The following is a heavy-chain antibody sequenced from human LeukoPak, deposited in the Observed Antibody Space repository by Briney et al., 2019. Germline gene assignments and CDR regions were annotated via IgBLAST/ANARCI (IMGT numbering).Heavy chain of an antibody. D-gene: IGHD1-26*01. Sequence: PSETLSLTCTVSGGSVNSGSYYWSWIRQPPGKGLEWIGYIYYNGSPNYNPSLKSRVTISLDTSKNQFSLKLNSVTAADTAVYYCARGECGSTLCGYYYYGLDVWGQGTMVTVSS. CDR2: IYYNGSP. V-gene: IGHV4-61*01. CDR3: ARGECGSTLCGYYYYGLDV. CDR1: GGSVNSGSYY. J-gene: IGHJ6*02.